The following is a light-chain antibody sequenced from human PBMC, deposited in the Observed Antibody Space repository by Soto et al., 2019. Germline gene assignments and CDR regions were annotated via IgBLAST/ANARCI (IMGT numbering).Light chain of an antibody. CDR1: QSVRSW. V-gene: IGKV1-5*01. CDR3: QQYDNYPLT. CDR2: DGS. J-gene: IGKJ4*01. Sequence: DIQMTQSPATLSASVGDRVTITCRASQSVRSWLAWYQQKPGTAPKLLIFDGSRLESGVPSRFSGSASGTEFTLTISSLQPDDFATYYCQQYDNYPLTFGGGTKVDIK.